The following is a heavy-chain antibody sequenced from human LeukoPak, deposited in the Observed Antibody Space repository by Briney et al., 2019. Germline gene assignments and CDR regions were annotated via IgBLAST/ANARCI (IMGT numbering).Heavy chain of an antibody. D-gene: IGHD3-9*01. Sequence: GGSLRLSCTASGFTFGDYAMTWVRQAPGKGLEWVANVKQDGSEKYYVDSVKGRFTISRDNAKNSLYLQMNSLRAEDTAVYYCARDGQLRYFDCSDYWGQGTLVSVSS. J-gene: IGHJ4*02. CDR1: GFTFGDYA. CDR3: ARDGQLRYFDCSDY. CDR2: VKQDGSEK. V-gene: IGHV3-7*01.